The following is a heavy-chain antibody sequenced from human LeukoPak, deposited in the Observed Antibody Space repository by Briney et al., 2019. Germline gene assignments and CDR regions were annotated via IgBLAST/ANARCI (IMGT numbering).Heavy chain of an antibody. Sequence: GGSLRLSCAAAGFTFSSYAMAWVRQAPGKGLAWVAGISGSGGNTYYADSVKGRFTISRDDSKNTLYMHMNSLRAEDTAVYYSAKYPLTVAGHEGYFNSWGQGTLVTVSS. CDR1: GFTFSSYA. CDR2: ISGSGGNT. CDR3: AKYPLTVAGHEGYFNS. V-gene: IGHV3-23*01. J-gene: IGHJ4*02. D-gene: IGHD6-19*01.